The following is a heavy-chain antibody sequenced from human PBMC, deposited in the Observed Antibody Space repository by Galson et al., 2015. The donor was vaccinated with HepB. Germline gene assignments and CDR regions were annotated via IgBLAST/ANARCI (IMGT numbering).Heavy chain of an antibody. CDR3: AKGAYMSSYSLYGMDA. Sequence: SLRLSCAASGFTFSYYAMSWVRQAPGKGLEWVSAITPSGDNTYSADSMKGRFTISRDNSQNTLFLQMNSLRADDTAIYFCAKGAYMSSYSLYGMDAWGQGTTVIVSS. CDR1: GFTFSYYA. V-gene: IGHV3-23*01. J-gene: IGHJ6*02. D-gene: IGHD6-6*01. CDR2: ITPSGDNT.